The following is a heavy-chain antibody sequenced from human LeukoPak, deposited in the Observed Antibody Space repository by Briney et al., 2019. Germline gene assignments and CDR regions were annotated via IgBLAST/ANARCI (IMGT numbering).Heavy chain of an antibody. Sequence: SETLSLTCAVYGGSFSGYYWSWIRQPPGKGLEWIGEINHSGSTNYNPSLKSRVTISVDTSKNQFSLKLSSVTAADTAVYYCAISLGYCTNGVCYHKKFDPWGREPWSPSPQ. V-gene: IGHV4-34*01. CDR2: INHSGST. D-gene: IGHD2-8*01. CDR1: GGSFSGYY. J-gene: IGHJ5*02. CDR3: AISLGYCTNGVCYHKKFDP.